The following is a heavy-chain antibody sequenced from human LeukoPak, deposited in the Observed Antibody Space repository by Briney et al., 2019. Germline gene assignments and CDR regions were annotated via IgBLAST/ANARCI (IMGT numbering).Heavy chain of an antibody. CDR1: GYTFTSYG. D-gene: IGHD3-22*01. Sequence: GASVTVSCKASGYTFTSYGISWVRQAPGQGLEWMGWISAYNGNTNYAQKLQGRVTMTTDTSTSTAYMEMRSLRSDDTAVYYCARDLRYYYDSSGYYYFDYWGQGTLVTVSS. CDR2: ISAYNGNT. V-gene: IGHV1-18*01. CDR3: ARDLRYYYDSSGYYYFDY. J-gene: IGHJ4*02.